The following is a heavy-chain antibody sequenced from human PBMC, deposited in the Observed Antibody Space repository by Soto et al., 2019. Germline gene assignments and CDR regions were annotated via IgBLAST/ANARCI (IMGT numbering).Heavy chain of an antibody. CDR3: ARDTSSPDYYYGMDV. D-gene: IGHD2-2*01. Sequence: PGGSLRLSCAASGFTFSSYSMNWVRQAPGKWLEWVSYISSSSSTIYYADSVKGRFTISRDNAKNSLYLQMNSLRDEDTAVYYCARDTSSPDYYYGMDVWGQGTTVTVSS. CDR2: ISSSSSTI. J-gene: IGHJ6*02. CDR1: GFTFSSYS. V-gene: IGHV3-48*02.